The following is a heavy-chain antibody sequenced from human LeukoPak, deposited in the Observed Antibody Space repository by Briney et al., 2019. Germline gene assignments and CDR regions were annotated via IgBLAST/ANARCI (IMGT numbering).Heavy chain of an antibody. Sequence: GGSLRLSCAASGFTFSDYYMSWVRQAPGKGLEWVSGISDSGGSTYYADSVKGRFTTSRDNSKNTLYLQMNSLRAEDTAVYYCAKMPVSYSSGWSNFDYWGQGTLVSVSS. CDR1: GFTFSDYY. CDR3: AKMPVSYSSGWSNFDY. J-gene: IGHJ4*02. D-gene: IGHD6-19*01. V-gene: IGHV3-23*01. CDR2: ISDSGGST.